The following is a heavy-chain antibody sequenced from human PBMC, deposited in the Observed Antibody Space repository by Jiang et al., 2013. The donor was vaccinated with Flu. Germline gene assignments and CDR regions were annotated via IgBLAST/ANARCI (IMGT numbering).Heavy chain of an antibody. D-gene: IGHD5-12*01. CDR3: GRVGHNHGYDVNDY. J-gene: IGHJ4*02. CDR2: IKQDGSEK. V-gene: IGHV3-7*03. CDR1: GFTLSSYW. Sequence: VQLVESGGGLVQPGGSLRLSCEASGFTLSSYWMSWVRQAPGKGLEWVANIKQDGSEKYYVDFVNGRFSVSRDNAKNSLYLQMNSLRAEDSAVYYCGRVGHNHGYDVNDYWGQGTLVTVSS.